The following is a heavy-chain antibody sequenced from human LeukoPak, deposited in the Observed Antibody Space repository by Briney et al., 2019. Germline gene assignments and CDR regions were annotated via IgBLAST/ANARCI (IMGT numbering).Heavy chain of an antibody. V-gene: IGHV3-53*01. CDR1: GFTFSNYW. CDR3: ARDRGYCSGGSCYPGAFDI. J-gene: IGHJ3*02. CDR2: IYSGGST. D-gene: IGHD2-15*01. Sequence: GGSLRLSCTASGFTFSNYWMTWVRQAPGKGLEWVSVIYSGGSTYYADSVKGRFTISRDNSKNTLYLQMNSLRAEDTAVYYCARDRGYCSGGSCYPGAFDIWGQGTMVTVSS.